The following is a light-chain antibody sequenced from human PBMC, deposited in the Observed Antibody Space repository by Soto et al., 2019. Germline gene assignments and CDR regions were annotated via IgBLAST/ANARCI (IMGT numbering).Light chain of an antibody. CDR2: GNS. J-gene: IGLJ2*01. CDR1: SSNIGAGYD. Sequence: QSVLRQPPSVSGAPGQRVTISCTGSSSNIGAGYDVHWYQQLPGTAPKLLIYGNSNRPSGVPDRFSGSKSGTSASLAITGLQAEDEADYYCQSYDSSLSGSHVVFGGGTKLTVL. CDR3: QSYDSSLSGSHVV. V-gene: IGLV1-40*01.